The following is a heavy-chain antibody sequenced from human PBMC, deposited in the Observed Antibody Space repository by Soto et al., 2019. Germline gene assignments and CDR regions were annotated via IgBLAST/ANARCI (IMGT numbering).Heavy chain of an antibody. J-gene: IGHJ6*02. CDR1: GFTFSSYG. D-gene: IGHD6-13*01. V-gene: IGHV3-33*01. CDR2: IWYDGSNK. Sequence: PGGSLRLSCAASGFTFSSYGMHWVRQAPGKGLEWVAVIWYDGSNKYYADSVKGRFTISRDNSKNTLYLQMNSLRAEDTAVYYCAREYRWRQLELYYGMDVWGQGTAVTVSS. CDR3: AREYRWRQLELYYGMDV.